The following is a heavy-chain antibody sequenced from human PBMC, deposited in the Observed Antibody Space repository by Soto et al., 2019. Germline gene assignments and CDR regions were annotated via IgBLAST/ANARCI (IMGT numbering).Heavy chain of an antibody. V-gene: IGHV3-53*01. CDR3: AKRAQQWLAPTYYYYYGMDV. CDR1: GFTVSSNY. CDR2: IYSGGST. Sequence: GGSLRLSCAASGFTVSSNYMSWVRQAPGKGLEWVSVIYSGGSTYYADSVKGRFTISRDNSKNTLYLQMNSLRAEDTAVYYCAKRAQQWLAPTYYYYYGMDVWGQGTTGTGSS. D-gene: IGHD6-19*01. J-gene: IGHJ6*02.